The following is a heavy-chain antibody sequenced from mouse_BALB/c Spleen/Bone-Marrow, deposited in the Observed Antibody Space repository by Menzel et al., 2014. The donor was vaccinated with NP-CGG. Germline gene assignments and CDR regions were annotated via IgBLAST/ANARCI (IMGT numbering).Heavy chain of an antibody. Sequence: SGPEQVKPGASVKMSCKASGYTFXAYVMHWVKQKPGQGLEWIGYINPYNDGTNYNEKFKGKATLTSDISSSTANMELSSLTSEDSAVYYCAREGWLLRFDYWGQGTTLTVSS. CDR3: AREGWLLRFDY. D-gene: IGHD2-3*01. CDR2: INPYNDGT. V-gene: IGHV1-14*01. J-gene: IGHJ2*01. CDR1: GYTFXAYV.